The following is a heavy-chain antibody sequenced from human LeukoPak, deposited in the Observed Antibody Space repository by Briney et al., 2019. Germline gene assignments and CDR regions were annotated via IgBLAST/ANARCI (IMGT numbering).Heavy chain of an antibody. CDR1: GFTFSSYA. Sequence: GGSLRLSCAASGFTFSSYAMSWVRQAPGKGLEWVSAISGSGGSTYYADSVKGRFTISRDNSKNTLYLQMNSLRAEDTAVYYCAKDTPITIFRVVPPGAFDIGGQGTMVPVSS. V-gene: IGHV3-23*01. D-gene: IGHD3-3*01. CDR3: AKDTPITIFRVVPPGAFDI. CDR2: ISGSGGST. J-gene: IGHJ3*02.